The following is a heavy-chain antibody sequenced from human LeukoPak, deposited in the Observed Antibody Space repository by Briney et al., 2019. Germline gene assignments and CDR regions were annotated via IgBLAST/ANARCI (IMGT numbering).Heavy chain of an antibody. D-gene: IGHD3-10*01. CDR1: GFTFSTYA. CDR2: ISYDGSNK. CDR3: ARTTTPHYYGSGSYALGY. V-gene: IGHV3-30-3*01. Sequence: GGSLRLSCAASGFTFSTYAMHWVRQGPGKGLEWVAVISYDGSNKYYADSVKGRFTISRDNSKNTLYLQMSSLSAEDTAVYYCARTTTPHYYGSGSYALGYWGQGTLVTVSS. J-gene: IGHJ4*02.